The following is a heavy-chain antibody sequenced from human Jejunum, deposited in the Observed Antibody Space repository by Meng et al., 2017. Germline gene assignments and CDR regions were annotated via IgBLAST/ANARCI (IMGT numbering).Heavy chain of an antibody. V-gene: IGHV3-30*04. Sequence: GESLKISCAASGFIFSNYAIEWVRQAPGKGLEWVAIISYDGSYTYHADSVKGRFTISRDNSKNTVYLQMNSLRAEDTAVYYCAKCEMPYSSGWHYDYWGQGTLVTVS. J-gene: IGHJ4*02. CDR3: AKCEMPYSSGWHYDY. D-gene: IGHD6-19*01. CDR2: ISYDGSYT. CDR1: GFIFSNYA.